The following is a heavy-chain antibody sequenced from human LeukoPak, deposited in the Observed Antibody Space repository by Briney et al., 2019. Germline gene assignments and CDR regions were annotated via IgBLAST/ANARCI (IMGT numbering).Heavy chain of an antibody. J-gene: IGHJ4*02. V-gene: IGHV1-2*02. CDR3: AREFKIRLGELSLLY. CDR2: INPNSGGA. Sequence: ASVKVSCKASGYTFTGYYMHWVRQAPGQGLEWMGWINPNSGGANYAQKFQGRVTMTRDTSISPAYMELSRLRSDDTAVYYCAREFKIRLGELSLLYWGQGTLVTVSS. CDR1: GYTFTGYY. D-gene: IGHD3-16*02.